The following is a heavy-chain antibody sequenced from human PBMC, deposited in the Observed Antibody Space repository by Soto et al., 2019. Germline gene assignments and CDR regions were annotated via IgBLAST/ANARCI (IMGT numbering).Heavy chain of an antibody. J-gene: IGHJ5*02. CDR1: GGSFSGYY. D-gene: IGHD3-16*02. CDR2: INHSGST. CDR3: AGVAKILYDRYLLFRRSSNWFDP. Sequence: PSETLSLTCAVYGGSFSGYYWSWIRQPPGKGLELIGEINHSGSTNYNPSLKIRVTITVDTTKNQFSLKLSSGTSADTAVYYCAGVAKILYDRYLLFRRSSNWFDPWGQGTLVTVSS. V-gene: IGHV4-34*01.